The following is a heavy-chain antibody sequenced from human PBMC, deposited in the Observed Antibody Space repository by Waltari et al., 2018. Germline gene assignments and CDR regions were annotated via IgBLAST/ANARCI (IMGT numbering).Heavy chain of an antibody. CDR1: GYTFSKYA. CDR2: IHTSTGKP. Sequence: QVQVVQSGSELKNPGASVKVSCKASGYTFSKYAMNWVRQAPGQGLEWMGWIHTSTGKPTYAPGFTERFVFSVDTSGSTAYLQISSLKAEDSAVYYCAKEWRGDGGSWSPGAFDSWGQGTLVTVSS. J-gene: IGHJ4*02. D-gene: IGHD6-13*01. V-gene: IGHV7-4-1*01. CDR3: AKEWRGDGGSWSPGAFDS.